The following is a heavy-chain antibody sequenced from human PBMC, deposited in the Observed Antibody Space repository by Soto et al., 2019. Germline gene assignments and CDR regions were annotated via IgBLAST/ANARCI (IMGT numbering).Heavy chain of an antibody. D-gene: IGHD2-15*01. CDR1: GGSFSGYY. V-gene: IGHV4-34*01. CDR3: ARAPSDIVVVVAAHYMDV. J-gene: IGHJ6*03. Sequence: PSETLSLTCAVYGGSFSGYYWSWIRQPPGKGLEWIGEINHSGSTNYNPSLKSRVTISVDTSKNQFSLKLSSVTAADTAVYYCARAPSDIVVVVAAHYMDVWGKGTTVTVSS. CDR2: INHSGST.